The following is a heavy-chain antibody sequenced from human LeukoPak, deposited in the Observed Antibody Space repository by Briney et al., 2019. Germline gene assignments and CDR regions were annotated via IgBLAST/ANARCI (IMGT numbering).Heavy chain of an antibody. CDR2: INPSGGST. Sequence: ASVKVSCKASGYTFTSYYMHWVRQAPGQGLEWMGIINPSGGSTSYAQKFQGRVTVTRDTSTSTVYMELSSLRSEDTAVYYCARDSAHSVYDFWSGYYYYYGMDVWGQGTTVTVSS. V-gene: IGHV1-46*01. J-gene: IGHJ6*02. CDR3: ARDSAHSVYDFWSGYYYYYGMDV. D-gene: IGHD3-3*01. CDR1: GYTFTSYY.